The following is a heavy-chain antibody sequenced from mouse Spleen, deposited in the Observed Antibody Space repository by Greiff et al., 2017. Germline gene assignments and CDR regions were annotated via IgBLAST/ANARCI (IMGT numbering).Heavy chain of an antibody. Sequence: QVQLQQSGAELVKPGASVKLSCKASGYTFTSYWMHWVKQRPGQGLEWIGMIHPNSGSTNYNEKFKSKATLTVDKSSSTAYMQLSSLTSEDSAVYYCARGWLLRHWYFDVWGTGTTVTVSS. CDR2: IHPNSGST. CDR3: ARGWLLRHWYFDV. V-gene: IGHV1-64*01. J-gene: IGHJ1*03. CDR1: GYTFTSYW. D-gene: IGHD2-3*01.